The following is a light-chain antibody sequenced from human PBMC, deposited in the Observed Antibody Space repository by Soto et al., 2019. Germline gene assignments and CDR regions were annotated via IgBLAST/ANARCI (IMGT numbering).Light chain of an antibody. Sequence: AIQLTQSPSSLSASVGDRVTITCRASQGIGDAIAWYQQKPGRPPNLLIYDSSRFESGVPSRFSGSGSGTDFTLAISSLQPEDFTTYHCQQFNDYPFTFGPGTRVDIK. CDR3: QQFNDYPFT. CDR2: DSS. V-gene: IGKV1D-13*01. CDR1: QGIGDA. J-gene: IGKJ3*01.